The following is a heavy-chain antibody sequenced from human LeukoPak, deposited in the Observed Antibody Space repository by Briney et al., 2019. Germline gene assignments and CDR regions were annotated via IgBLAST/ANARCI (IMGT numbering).Heavy chain of an antibody. J-gene: IGHJ4*02. V-gene: IGHV3-21*01. D-gene: IGHD6-13*01. CDR3: ARPIAAAGIALDY. Sequence: KPGGPLRLSCAASGFTSSSYSMNWVRQAPGKGLEWVSSISSSSSYIYYADSVKGRFTISRDNAKNSLYLQMNSLRAEDTAVYYCARPIAAAGIALDYWGQGTLVTVSS. CDR1: GFTSSSYS. CDR2: ISSSSSYI.